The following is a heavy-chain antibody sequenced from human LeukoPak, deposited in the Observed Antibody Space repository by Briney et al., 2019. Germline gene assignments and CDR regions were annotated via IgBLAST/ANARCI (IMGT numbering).Heavy chain of an antibody. CDR2: FDPEDGET. Sequence: ASVKVSCKVSGYTLTELSMHWVRQAPGKGLEWMGGFDPEDGETIYAQKFQGRVTMTEDTSTDTAYMELSSLRSEDTAVYHCATAYCSSTSCYTASFDYWGQGTLVTVSS. CDR1: GYTLTELS. CDR3: ATAYCSSTSCYTASFDY. V-gene: IGHV1-24*01. J-gene: IGHJ4*02. D-gene: IGHD2-2*02.